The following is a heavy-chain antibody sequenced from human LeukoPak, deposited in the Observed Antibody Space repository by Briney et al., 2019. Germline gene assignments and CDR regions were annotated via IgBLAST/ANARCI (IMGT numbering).Heavy chain of an antibody. CDR1: GGSFSGYY. Sequence: SETLSLTWAVYGGSFSGYYWSWIRQPPGKGLEWIGEINHSGSTNYNPSLKSRVTISVDTSKNQFSLKLSSVTAADTAVYYCARGNRVTPTYYYYYYGMDVWGQGTTVTVSS. CDR3: ARGNRVTPTYYYYYYGMDV. J-gene: IGHJ6*02. V-gene: IGHV4-34*01. CDR2: INHSGST. D-gene: IGHD2-21*02.